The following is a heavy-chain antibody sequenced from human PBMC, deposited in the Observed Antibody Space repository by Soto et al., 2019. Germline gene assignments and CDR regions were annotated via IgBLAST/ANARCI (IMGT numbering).Heavy chain of an antibody. Sequence: QVQLVQSGAEVKKPGSSVKVSCTASEGTFNSYTISWVRQAPGQGLEWMGRVIPILGMANFAQKFQGRVMITADKSKSTAYMVLSSLRSDATAVYYCATNYGSGSTHFDYWGQGTLVTVSS. J-gene: IGHJ4*02. CDR2: VIPILGMA. D-gene: IGHD3-10*01. V-gene: IGHV1-69*02. CDR3: ATNYGSGSTHFDY. CDR1: EGTFNSYT.